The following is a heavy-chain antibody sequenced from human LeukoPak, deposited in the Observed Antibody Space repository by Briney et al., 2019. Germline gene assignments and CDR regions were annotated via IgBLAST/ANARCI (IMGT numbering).Heavy chain of an antibody. Sequence: SETLSLTCTVSGYSISSGYYWGWIRQPPGKGLEWIGNIYHSGSTYYNPSLKSRVTISVDTSKNQFSLKLSSVTAADTAVYYCARSQWLVLDAFDIWGQGTMVTVSS. V-gene: IGHV4-38-2*02. CDR1: GYSISSGYY. J-gene: IGHJ3*02. CDR3: ARSQWLVLDAFDI. D-gene: IGHD6-19*01. CDR2: IYHSGST.